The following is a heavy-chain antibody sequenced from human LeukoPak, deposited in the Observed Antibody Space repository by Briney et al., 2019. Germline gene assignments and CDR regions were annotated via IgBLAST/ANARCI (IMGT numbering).Heavy chain of an antibody. CDR2: INGGNGNT. D-gene: IGHD3-3*01. CDR3: ARGPAPEWLFFPVWFDP. CDR1: GYNFTNHA. V-gene: IGHV1-3*01. Sequence: ASVKVSCEASGYNFTNHAIHWVRQAPGQRLEWMGWINGGNGNTKYSQKFQGRVTITRDTSASTAYTELSSLRSEDTAVYYCARGPAPEWLFFPVWFDPWGQGTLVTVSS. J-gene: IGHJ5*02.